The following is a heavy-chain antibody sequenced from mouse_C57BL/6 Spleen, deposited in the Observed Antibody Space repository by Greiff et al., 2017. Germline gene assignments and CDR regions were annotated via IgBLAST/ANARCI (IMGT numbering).Heavy chain of an antibody. CDR3: ASITTVSY. Sequence: EVHLVESGGGLVKPGGSLKLSCAASGFTFSDYGMHWVRQAPEKGLEWVAYISSGSSTIYYADTVKGRFTISRDNAKNTLFLQMTSLGSEDTAMXYCASITTVSYWGQGTTLTVSS. CDR1: GFTFSDYG. V-gene: IGHV5-17*01. J-gene: IGHJ2*01. D-gene: IGHD1-1*01. CDR2: ISSGSSTI.